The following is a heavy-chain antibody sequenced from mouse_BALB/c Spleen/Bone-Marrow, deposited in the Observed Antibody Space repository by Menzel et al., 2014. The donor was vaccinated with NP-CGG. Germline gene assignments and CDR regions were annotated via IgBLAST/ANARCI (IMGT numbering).Heavy chain of an antibody. Sequence: QVQLKESGAELVRPGTSVKVSCKASGYAFTNYLIEWVKQRPGQGLEWIGVINPGSGGTNYNEKFRGKATLTADKSSSTAYMQLSSLTSDDSAVYSCARCLTGTSALDFWGQGTSVTVSS. J-gene: IGHJ4*01. D-gene: IGHD4-1*01. CDR3: ARCLTGTSALDF. CDR1: GYAFTNYL. V-gene: IGHV1-54*01. CDR2: INPGSGGT.